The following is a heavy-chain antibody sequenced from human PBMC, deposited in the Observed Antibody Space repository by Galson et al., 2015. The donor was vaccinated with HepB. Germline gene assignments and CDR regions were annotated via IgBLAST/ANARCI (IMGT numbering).Heavy chain of an antibody. J-gene: IGHJ3*02. CDR1: GFTFSSYG. CDR3: ASEIRGGAFDI. D-gene: IGHD2-15*01. CDR2: IWYDGSNK. Sequence: SLRLSCAASGFTFSSYGMHWVRQAPGKGLEWVAVIWYDGSNKYYADSVKGRFTISRDNSKNTLYLQMNSLRAEDTAVYYCASEIRGGAFDIWGQGTMVTVSS. V-gene: IGHV3-33*01.